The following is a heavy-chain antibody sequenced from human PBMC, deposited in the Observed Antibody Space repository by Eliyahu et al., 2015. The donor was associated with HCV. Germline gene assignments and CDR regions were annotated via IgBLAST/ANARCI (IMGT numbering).Heavy chain of an antibody. J-gene: IGHJ4*02. CDR2: IWYDGSNK. CDR3: ARALRDDSNAGDY. Sequence: QVQLVXSGGGVVQPGXSLRLSCAASGFTFXSYGMHWVRQXPGKGLEWVAVIWYDGSNKYXADSVKGRFTISRDNSKNTLYLQMNSLRAEDTAVYYCARALRDDSNAGDYWGQGTLVTVSS. CDR1: GFTFXSYG. D-gene: IGHD4-11*01. V-gene: IGHV3-33*01.